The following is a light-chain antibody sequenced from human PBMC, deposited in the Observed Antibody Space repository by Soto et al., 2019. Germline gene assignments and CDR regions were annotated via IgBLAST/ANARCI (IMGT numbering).Light chain of an antibody. J-gene: IGKJ1*01. CDR2: GAS. V-gene: IGKV3-15*01. Sequence: EIVMTQSPATLSASPGERATLSCRASQSVSVKLAWYQQNPGQAPRLLIYGASTRATGIPARFSGSGSGTEFTLTISSLQSEDFAVYYCQHYNNWPPWTFGQGTKVEIK. CDR1: QSVSVK. CDR3: QHYNNWPPWT.